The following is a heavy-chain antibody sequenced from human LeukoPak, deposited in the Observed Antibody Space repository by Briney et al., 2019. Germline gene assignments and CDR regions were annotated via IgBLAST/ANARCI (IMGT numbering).Heavy chain of an antibody. D-gene: IGHD5-18*01. V-gene: IGHV1-69*05. CDR2: IIPIFGTA. CDR1: GGTFSSYA. Sequence: SVKVSCKASGGTFSSYAISWVRQAPGQGLEWMGRIIPIFGTANYAQKFQGRVTITTDESTSTAYMELSSLRSEDTAVYYCARARRRMQLYDLWGRGTLVTVSS. J-gene: IGHJ2*01. CDR3: ARARRRMQLYDL.